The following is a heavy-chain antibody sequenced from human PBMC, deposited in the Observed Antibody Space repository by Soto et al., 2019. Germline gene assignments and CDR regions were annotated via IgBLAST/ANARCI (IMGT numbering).Heavy chain of an antibody. V-gene: IGHV1-69*08. CDR2: IIPLLDIT. CDR3: ARDSPIGSTFSGYDAFDY. Sequence: QVQLVQSGAEVKKPGSSVKVSCKASGGAFTNDIITWVRQAPGQGLEWMGRIIPLLDITNYAQKFQGRVTITADKSTSTAYMELNSLISEDTAVYYCARDSPIGSTFSGYDAFDYWGQGTLVTVSS. J-gene: IGHJ4*02. D-gene: IGHD5-12*01. CDR1: GGAFTNDI.